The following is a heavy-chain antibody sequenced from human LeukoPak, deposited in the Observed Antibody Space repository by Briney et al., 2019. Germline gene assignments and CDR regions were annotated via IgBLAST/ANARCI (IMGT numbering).Heavy chain of an antibody. CDR3: AREATMGVDY. J-gene: IGHJ4*02. CDR1: GFTFNDYS. CDR2: ISSSDNTI. V-gene: IGHV3-11*01. Sequence: GGSLRLSCAASGFTFNDYSLNWIRQAPGKGLEWISFISSSDNTIYYADSVKGRFTVSRDNAKNSLYLQMNRLTAEDTANYYCAREATMGVDYWGQGTLVTVSS. D-gene: IGHD5-12*01.